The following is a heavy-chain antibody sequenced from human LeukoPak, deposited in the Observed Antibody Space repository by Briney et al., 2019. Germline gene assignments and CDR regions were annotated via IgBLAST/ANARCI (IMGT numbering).Heavy chain of an antibody. CDR1: GFTFSSSA. CDR2: ISDTGRLS. V-gene: IGHV3-23*01. J-gene: IGHJ4*02. CDR3: ARVKYGDARYGFPAPFDY. D-gene: IGHD4-17*01. Sequence: GGSLRLSCAASGFTFSSSAMSWVRQAPGKGLEWVAAISDTGRLSYCADSVKGRFTISRDNSKNTLYLQMNSLRAEDTAVYYCARVKYGDARYGFPAPFDYWGQGTLVTVSS.